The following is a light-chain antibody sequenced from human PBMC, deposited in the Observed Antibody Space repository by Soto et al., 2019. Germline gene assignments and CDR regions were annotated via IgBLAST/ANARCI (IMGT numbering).Light chain of an antibody. CDR1: SSNVGSNF. CDR2: DNS. CDR3: GTWDTKLRAVV. V-gene: IGLV1-51*01. J-gene: IGLJ2*01. Sequence: QSVLTQPPSMAAAPGQKVTISCSGSSSNVGSNFLSWYQQLPEPAPKLLIFDNSQRSSGIPDRFFGSKSGTSATLAITGPQTGDESIYYCGTWDTKLRAVVFGGGTKLTVL.